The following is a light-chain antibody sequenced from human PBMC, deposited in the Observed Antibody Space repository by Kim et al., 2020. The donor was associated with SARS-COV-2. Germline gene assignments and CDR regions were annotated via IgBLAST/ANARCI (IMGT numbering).Light chain of an antibody. CDR3: QQYGSSRT. V-gene: IGKV3-20*01. CDR1: QSVSSSY. J-gene: IGKJ1*01. Sequence: LATGERTTLSCRARQSVSSSYLAWDQQKPGQAPRLLIYGASSRATGIPDRFSGSGSGTDFTLTISRLEPEDFAVYYCQQYGSSRTFGQGTKVDIK. CDR2: GAS.